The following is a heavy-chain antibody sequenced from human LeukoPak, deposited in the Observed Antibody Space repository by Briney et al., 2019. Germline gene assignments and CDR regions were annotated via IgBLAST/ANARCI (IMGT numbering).Heavy chain of an antibody. J-gene: IGHJ1*01. D-gene: IGHD3-22*01. Sequence: ASVKVSCRASGGTFSSYAISWVRQAPGQGLEWMGRIIPIFGVANYAQKFQGRVTITADKSTSTAYMELSSLRSEDTAVYYCARVYYDSSEEYFQHWGQGTLVTVSS. CDR2: IIPIFGVA. CDR1: GGTFSSYA. V-gene: IGHV1-69*04. CDR3: ARVYYDSSEEYFQH.